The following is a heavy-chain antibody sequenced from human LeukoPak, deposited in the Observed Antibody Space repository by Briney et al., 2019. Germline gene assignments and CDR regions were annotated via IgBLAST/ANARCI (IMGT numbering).Heavy chain of an antibody. V-gene: IGHV4-59*08. CDR2: IYYGGST. CDR3: ARQRRGMDV. Sequence: SETLSLTCTVSGGSISSYYWSWIRQPPGKGLEWIGYIYYGGSTNYNPSLKSRVTISVDTSKNQFSLKLSSVTAADTAVYYCARQRRGMDVWGQGTTVTVSS. J-gene: IGHJ6*02. CDR1: GGSISSYY.